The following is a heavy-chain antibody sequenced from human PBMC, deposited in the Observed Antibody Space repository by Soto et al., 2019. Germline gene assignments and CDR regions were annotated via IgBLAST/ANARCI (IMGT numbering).Heavy chain of an antibody. CDR3: TRGQGNH. J-gene: IGHJ4*02. Sequence: QVQLVQSGAEVKKPGASVRVSCKASGYTFTSYDIYWGRQATGQGLEWMGWMNPFSGNAAYTQKFQDRVTMTRDTSINTAYMEMSGLRSEDTAVYYCTRGQGNHWGQGSLVTVSS. CDR2: MNPFSGNA. V-gene: IGHV1-8*01. CDR1: GYTFTSYD.